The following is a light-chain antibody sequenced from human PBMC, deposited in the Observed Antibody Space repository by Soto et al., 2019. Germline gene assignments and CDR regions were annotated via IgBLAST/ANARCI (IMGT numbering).Light chain of an antibody. CDR2: EVS. CDR1: SSDVGGYNY. J-gene: IGLJ2*01. Sequence: QSALTQPASVSGSPGQSITISCTGTSSDVGGYNYVSWYQQHPGKAPKLMIYEVSNRPSGVSNRFSGSKSGNTASLTIGGLEAGDGADSICSLYTTSSMVVSGEGAELTVL. CDR3: SLYTTSSMVV. V-gene: IGLV2-14*01.